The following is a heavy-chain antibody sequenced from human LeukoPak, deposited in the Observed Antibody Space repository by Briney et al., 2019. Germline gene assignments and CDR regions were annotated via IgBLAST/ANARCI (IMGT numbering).Heavy chain of an antibody. D-gene: IGHD2-2*01. CDR1: GGSISSYY. CDR2: IYYSGVT. Sequence: SETLSLTCTVSGGSISSYYWSWIRQPPGKGLEWIGYIYYSGVTNYNPSLKSRVIISVDTSKKQFSLKLRSVTAADTAVYYCARGYANFDYWGQGTLVTVFS. J-gene: IGHJ4*02. V-gene: IGHV4-59*08. CDR3: ARGYANFDY.